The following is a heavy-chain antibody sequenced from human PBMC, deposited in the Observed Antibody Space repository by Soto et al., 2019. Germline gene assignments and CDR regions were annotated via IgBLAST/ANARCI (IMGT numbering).Heavy chain of an antibody. J-gene: IGHJ6*02. V-gene: IGHV3-21*01. Sequence: GSLRLSCAASGFTFSSYSMNWVRQAPGKGLEWASSISSSSSYIYYADSVKGRFTISRDNAKNSLYLQMNSLRAEDTAVYYCARNDFWSGYYYYYYGMDVWGQGTTVTVSS. D-gene: IGHD3-3*01. CDR3: ARNDFWSGYYYYYYGMDV. CDR1: GFTFSSYS. CDR2: ISSSSSYI.